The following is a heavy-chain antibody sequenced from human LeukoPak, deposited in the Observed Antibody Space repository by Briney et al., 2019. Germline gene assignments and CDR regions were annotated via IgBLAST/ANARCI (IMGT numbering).Heavy chain of an antibody. V-gene: IGHV4-59*01. D-gene: IGHD6-19*01. Sequence: SETLSLTCTVSGGSISSYYWSWIRQPPGKGLEWIGYTYYSGSTNYNPSLKSRVTISVDTSKNQFSLKLSSVTAADTAVYYCARSEQWLAYYFDYWGQGTLVTVSS. CDR2: TYYSGST. CDR3: ARSEQWLAYYFDY. CDR1: GGSISSYY. J-gene: IGHJ4*02.